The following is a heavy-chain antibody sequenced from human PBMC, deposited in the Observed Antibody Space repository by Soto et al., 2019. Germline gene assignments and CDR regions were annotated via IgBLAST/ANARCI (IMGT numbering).Heavy chain of an antibody. Sequence: QVQLQESGPGLVKPSQTLSLTCTVSGGSISSGDYYWSWIRQPTGKGLEWIGCIYYSGSTYYNPPLKRRVTISVDTSKNQLSLKLRSVTAADTAVYYCARDLAYRYGHRGLFCYWGQGNLVTVSS. V-gene: IGHV4-30-4*08. D-gene: IGHD5-18*01. CDR2: IYYSGST. CDR1: GGSISSGDYY. CDR3: ARDLAYRYGHRGLFCY. J-gene: IGHJ4*02.